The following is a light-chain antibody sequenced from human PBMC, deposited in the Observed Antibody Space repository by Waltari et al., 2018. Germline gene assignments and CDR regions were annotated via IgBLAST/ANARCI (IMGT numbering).Light chain of an antibody. V-gene: IGLV2-8*01. J-gene: IGLJ2*01. CDR3: SSYGGSSKI. Sequence: QSALTQPPSASGSPGQSVTISCTGTSSDIGTYDFVSWYQQHPGKAPKLIIYEVIKRPSGVPDRFSGSKSGNTASLTVSGLQADDEAHYYCSSYGGSSKIFGAGTKLTVL. CDR2: EVI. CDR1: SSDIGTYDF.